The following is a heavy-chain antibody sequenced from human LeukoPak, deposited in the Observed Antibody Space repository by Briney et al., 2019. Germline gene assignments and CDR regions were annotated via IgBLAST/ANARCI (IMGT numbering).Heavy chain of an antibody. J-gene: IGHJ4*02. D-gene: IGHD2-15*01. CDR3: ARVRLREAWVDY. Sequence: PSETLSLTCTVSGGSISSGSYYWSWIPQPTGKGLEWIGRIYTSESTNYNPSLKSRVTISVDTSMNQFSLKLSSVTAADTAVYYCARVRLREAWVDYWGQGTLVTVSS. CDR1: GGSISSGSYY. CDR2: IYTSEST. V-gene: IGHV4-61*02.